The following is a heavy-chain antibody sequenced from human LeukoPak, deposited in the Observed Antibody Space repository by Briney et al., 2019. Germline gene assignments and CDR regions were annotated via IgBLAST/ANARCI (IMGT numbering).Heavy chain of an antibody. CDR2: ISFDGSNT. CDR3: ARDGCSSASCYGGGDNYYYYYMDV. Sequence: PGGSLRLSCAASGFTFSNHAVHWVRQAPGKGLEWVAVISFDGSNTYYADSVKGRFTISRDSSKNTLFLQMNNLRPEDTAVYYCARDGCSSASCYGGGDNYYYYYMDVWGKGTTVTVSS. CDR1: GFTFSNHA. D-gene: IGHD2-2*01. J-gene: IGHJ6*03. V-gene: IGHV3-30*04.